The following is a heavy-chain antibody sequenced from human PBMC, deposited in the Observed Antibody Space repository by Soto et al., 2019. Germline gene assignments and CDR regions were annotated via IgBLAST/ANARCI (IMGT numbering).Heavy chain of an antibody. D-gene: IGHD6-25*01. V-gene: IGHV3-7*04. CDR2: IKQDGSEK. CDR3: ARGGGRVDY. J-gene: IGHJ4*02. CDR1: GFTLSTYW. Sequence: EVQLVESGGGLVQPGGSLRLSCAASGFTLSTYWMSWVRQAPGKGLEWVANIKQDGSEKYYVDSVKGRFTISRDNAEKSLYLQMNSLRAEDTALYYCARGGGRVDYWGQGTLVTVSS.